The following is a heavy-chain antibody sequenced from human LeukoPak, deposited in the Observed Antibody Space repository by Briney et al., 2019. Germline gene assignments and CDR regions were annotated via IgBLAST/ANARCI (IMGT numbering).Heavy chain of an antibody. CDR2: IRYDGSNK. J-gene: IGHJ6*03. CDR1: GVIFSSYG. CDR3: AKEKWPRYYYCYMDV. V-gene: IGHV3-30*02. Sequence: GGSLRLSCAASGVIFSSYGMHWVRQAPGKGLEWVAFIRYDGSNKYYADSVKGRFTISRDNSKNTLYLQMNSLRAEDTAVYYCAKEKWPRYYYCYMDVWGKGTTVTVSS. D-gene: IGHD5-12*01.